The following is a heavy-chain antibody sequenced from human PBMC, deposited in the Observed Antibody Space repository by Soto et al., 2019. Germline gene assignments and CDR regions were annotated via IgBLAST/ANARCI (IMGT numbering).Heavy chain of an antibody. CDR2: INPSSGNT. Sequence: EASVKVSCKASGYTFTSYAMHWVRQAPGQGLEWMGIINPSSGNTSYAQKFQGRVTMTRNTSIRTAYIDLSSLSSDDTAVYYCARVMLGGHSDYWGQGTLVTVSS. CDR3: ARVMLGGHSDY. V-gene: IGHV1-8*02. J-gene: IGHJ4*02. CDR1: GYTFTSYA. D-gene: IGHD2-15*01.